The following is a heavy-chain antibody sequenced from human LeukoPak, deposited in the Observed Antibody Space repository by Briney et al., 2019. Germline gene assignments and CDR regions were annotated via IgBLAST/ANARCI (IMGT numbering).Heavy chain of an antibody. CDR3: AKVRRHRYGDSYGMDV. J-gene: IGHJ6*02. CDR1: GGSISSYY. CDR2: IYYSGST. V-gene: IGHV4-59*01. Sequence: SGTLSLTCAVSGGSISSYYWTWIRQPPGKGLEWIGYIYYSGSTNYNPSFKSRVTISVDTSKNQFSLKLSSVTAEDTAVYYCAKVRRHRYGDSYGMDVWGQGTTVTVSS. D-gene: IGHD4-17*01.